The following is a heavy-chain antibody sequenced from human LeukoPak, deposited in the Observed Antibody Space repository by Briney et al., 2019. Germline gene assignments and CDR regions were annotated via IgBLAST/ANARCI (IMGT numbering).Heavy chain of an antibody. CDR3: ARRITIFGVVQVYAFDI. J-gene: IGHJ3*02. V-gene: IGHV4-30-4*08. CDR2: IYYSGST. Sequence: SQTLSLTCTVSGGSISNGDYYWSWIRQPPGKGLEWIGYIYYSGSTFYNPSLKSRLTMSVEMSKNQFSLNLSSVTAADTAVYYCARRITIFGVVQVYAFDIWGQGTMVTVSS. D-gene: IGHD3-3*01. CDR1: GGSISNGDYY.